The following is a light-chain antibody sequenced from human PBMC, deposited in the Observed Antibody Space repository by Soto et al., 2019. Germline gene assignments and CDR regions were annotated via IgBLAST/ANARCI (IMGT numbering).Light chain of an antibody. Sequence: QSVLTQPASVSGSPGQSITISCTGTSSDVGGFNYVSWYQQHPGKAPKLMIYEVSNRPSGVSYRFSGSRSGNTASLTISGLQAEDEAHYYCSSYTSSSTWVFGGGTKLTVL. V-gene: IGLV2-14*01. J-gene: IGLJ3*02. CDR3: SSYTSSSTWV. CDR2: EVS. CDR1: SSDVGGFNY.